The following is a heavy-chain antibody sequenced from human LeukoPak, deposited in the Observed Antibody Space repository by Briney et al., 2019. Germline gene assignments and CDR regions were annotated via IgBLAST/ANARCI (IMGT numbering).Heavy chain of an antibody. Sequence: ASVKVSCTASGYTFSRYGISWVRQAPGQGLEWMGWIGGYNGRTKYAQKVQGRVTMSTDTSTSTVYMELRSLISDDTGVYYCARGQTNRLLWVGELVSNINPFDYWGQGTLVTVSS. CDR1: GYTFSRYG. V-gene: IGHV1-18*01. D-gene: IGHD3-10*01. CDR3: ARGQTNRLLWVGELVSNINPFDY. J-gene: IGHJ4*02. CDR2: IGGYNGRT.